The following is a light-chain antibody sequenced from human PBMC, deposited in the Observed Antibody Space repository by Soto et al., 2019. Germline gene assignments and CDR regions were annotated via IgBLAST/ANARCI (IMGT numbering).Light chain of an antibody. CDR2: WAS. CDR3: QQYYNTPLT. V-gene: IGKV4-1*01. Sequence: EIVVTQSPASLAVSLGERATINWKSSQSVLYSSNNKNYLAWYQQKPRQPPKLLIYWASTRESGVPDRFSGSGSGTDFTLTISSLQAEDVAVYYCQQYYNTPLTFGGGTKVDIK. J-gene: IGKJ4*01. CDR1: QSVLYSSNNKNY.